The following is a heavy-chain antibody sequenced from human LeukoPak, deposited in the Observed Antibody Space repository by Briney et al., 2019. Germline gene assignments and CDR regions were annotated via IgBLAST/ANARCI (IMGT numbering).Heavy chain of an antibody. CDR1: GGSFSGYY. V-gene: IGHV4-34*01. CDR3: ATYYDSSGYYLTTRDAFDI. D-gene: IGHD3-22*01. Sequence: SETLSLTCAVYGGSFSGYYWSWIRQPPGKGLEWIGSIYYSGSTYYNPSLKSRVTISVDTSKNQFSLKLSSVTAADTAVYYCATYYDSSGYYLTTRDAFDIWGQGTMVTVSS. J-gene: IGHJ3*02. CDR2: IYYSGST.